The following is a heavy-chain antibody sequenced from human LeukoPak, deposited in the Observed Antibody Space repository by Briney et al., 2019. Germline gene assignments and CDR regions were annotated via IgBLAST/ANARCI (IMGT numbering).Heavy chain of an antibody. J-gene: IGHJ2*01. V-gene: IGHV3-23*01. CDR3: AKDAGVIISYWYFDL. CDR1: GFTFSIYA. Sequence: GRSLRLSCAASGFTFSIYAMSWVRQAPGKGLEWVSAISGSGGSTYYADAAKRRFPNSRDNYKNTLYLQMNSLRAEDTGVYYCAKDAGVIISYWYFDLWGRGTLVTVSS. D-gene: IGHD3-10*01. CDR2: ISGSGGST.